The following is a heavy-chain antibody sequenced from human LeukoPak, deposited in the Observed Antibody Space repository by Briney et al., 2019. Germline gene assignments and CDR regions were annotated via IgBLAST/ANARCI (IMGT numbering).Heavy chain of an antibody. CDR3: AGDRGWAFDI. J-gene: IGHJ3*02. CDR2: ISYDGSNK. CDR1: GFTFNSYA. Sequence: GGSLGLSCAASGFTFNSYAMHWVRQAPGKGLEWVAVISYDGSNKHYADSVKGRLTISRDNSKNTMYLQMNGLRIEDTAVYYCAGDRGWAFDIWGQGTMVTVSS. V-gene: IGHV3-30-3*01.